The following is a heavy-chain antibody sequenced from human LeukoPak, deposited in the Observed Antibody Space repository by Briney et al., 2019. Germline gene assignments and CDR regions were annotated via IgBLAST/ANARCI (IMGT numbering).Heavy chain of an antibody. CDR1: GYTFTGYY. J-gene: IGHJ3*02. D-gene: IGHD3-22*01. CDR2: INPNSGGT. V-gene: IGHV1-2*02. Sequence: ASVKVSCKASGYTFTGYYIHWVRQAPGQGLEWMGWINPNSGGTNYAQKFQGRVTMTRDTSISTAYMELSRLRSDDTAVYYCARVSTRVVVDAFDIWGQGTMVTVSS. CDR3: ARVSTRVVVDAFDI.